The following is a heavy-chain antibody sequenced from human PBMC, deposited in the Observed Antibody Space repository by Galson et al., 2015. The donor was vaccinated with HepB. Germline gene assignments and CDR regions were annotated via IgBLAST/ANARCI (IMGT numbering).Heavy chain of an antibody. CDR3: ARSQWELRPLGS. CDR2: ISGSGSYT. J-gene: IGHJ5*02. CDR1: GFNFSDSY. V-gene: IGHV3-11*03. D-gene: IGHD1-26*01. Sequence: SLRLSCAASGFNFSDSYMSWVRQAPGKGLEWVSYISGSGSYTRSADSVKGRFTISRDNAKKSVYLHMNSLRVEDTAVYYCARSQWELRPLGSWGQGILVTVSS.